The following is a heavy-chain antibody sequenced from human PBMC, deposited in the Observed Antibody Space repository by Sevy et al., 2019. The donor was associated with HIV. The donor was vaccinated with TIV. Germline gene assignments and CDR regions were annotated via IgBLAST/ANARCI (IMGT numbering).Heavy chain of an antibody. J-gene: IGHJ6*02. CDR3: ARDVEVVTATGYYYGMDV. CDR1: GDSVSSNSAA. CDR2: TYYRSKWYN. Sequence: SQTLSLTCAISGDSVSSNSAAWNWIRQSPSRGLEWLGRTYYRSKWYNDYAVSVKSRITINPDTSKNQFSLHLNSVTPEDTAVYYCARDVEVVTATGYYYGMDVWGQGTTVTVSS. D-gene: IGHD2-21*02. V-gene: IGHV6-1*01.